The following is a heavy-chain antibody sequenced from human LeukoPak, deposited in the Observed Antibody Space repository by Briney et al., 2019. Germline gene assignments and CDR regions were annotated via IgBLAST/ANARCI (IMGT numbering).Heavy chain of an antibody. V-gene: IGHV4-34*01. J-gene: IGHJ4*02. Sequence: PSETLSLTCAVYGGSFSGYYWSWIRQPPGKGLEWIGEINHSGSTNYNPSLKSRVTISVDTSKNQFSLKLSSVTAADTAVYYCARGRRKTYYYDSSGGYYFDYWGQGTLVTVSS. CDR2: INHSGST. CDR3: ARGRRKTYYYDSSGGYYFDY. D-gene: IGHD3-22*01. CDR1: GGSFSGYY.